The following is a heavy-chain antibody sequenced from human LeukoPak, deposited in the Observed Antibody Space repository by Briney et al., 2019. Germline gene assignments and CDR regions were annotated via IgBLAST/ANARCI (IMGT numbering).Heavy chain of an antibody. CDR3: ARHLRNNWFDP. CDR2: IYYSGNT. J-gene: IGHJ5*02. CDR1: GGSISSYY. Sequence: SETLSLTCTVSGGSISSYYWSWIRRPPGKGLDWIGYIYYSGNTNYNPSLKSRVTISLDTSKNLFSLRLSSVTAADTAVYYCARHLRNNWFDPWGQGTLVTVSS. V-gene: IGHV4-59*08.